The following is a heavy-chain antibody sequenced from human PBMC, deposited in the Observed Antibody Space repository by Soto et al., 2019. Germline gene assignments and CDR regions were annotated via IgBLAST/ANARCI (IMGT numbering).Heavy chain of an antibody. V-gene: IGHV3-23*05. CDR2: MYGSGGGI. CDR3: AKDRQPDGLWPFDL. CDR1: GFTFGTYA. Sequence: PGGSLRLSCSASGFTFGTYAMSWVRQAPGKGLEWVSGMYGSGGGISYADAVKGRFTISRDNTNNLLYLLMRSLRVEDTAVYYCAKDRQPDGLWPFDLWGLGTLVTVSS. J-gene: IGHJ4*02. D-gene: IGHD2-8*01.